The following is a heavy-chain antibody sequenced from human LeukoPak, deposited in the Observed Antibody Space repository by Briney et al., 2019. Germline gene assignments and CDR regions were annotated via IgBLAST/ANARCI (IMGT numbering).Heavy chain of an antibody. J-gene: IGHJ6*02. CDR3: ARGMWEWELSLYYYYYGMDV. Sequence: GGSLRLSCAASRFSFSDSYMSWIRQAPGKGLEWVSYISSSGDYTAYADSVQGRFTISRDNAKNSLYLQVNSLRADDTAVYYCARGMWEWELSLYYYYYGMDVWGQGTTVTVSS. D-gene: IGHD1-26*01. CDR1: RFSFSDSY. V-gene: IGHV3-11*05. CDR2: ISSSGDYT.